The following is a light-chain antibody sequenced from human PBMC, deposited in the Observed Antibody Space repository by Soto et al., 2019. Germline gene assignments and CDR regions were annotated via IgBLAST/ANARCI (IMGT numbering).Light chain of an antibody. CDR2: DAS. J-gene: IGKJ4*01. CDR3: QKYNSVPLT. Sequence: DIQMTQSPSSLSASVGDRVTITCRASQGLSSDLAWYQQKPGKVPKLLIYDASTLQSGVPSRFSGSGSGTDFTLTISSLQPEDVATYYCQKYNSVPLTFGGGPRWIS. CDR1: QGLSSD. V-gene: IGKV1-27*01.